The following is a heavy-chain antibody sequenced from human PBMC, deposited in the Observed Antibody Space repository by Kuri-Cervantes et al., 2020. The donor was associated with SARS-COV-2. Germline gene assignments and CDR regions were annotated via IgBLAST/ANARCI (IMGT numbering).Heavy chain of an antibody. J-gene: IGHJ4*02. D-gene: IGHD3-22*01. V-gene: IGHV4-30-4*01. CDR1: GGSFSGYY. CDR3: AREDSSGYYFDY. Sequence: LRLSCAVYGGSFSGYYWSWIRQPPGKGLEWIGYIYYSGSTYYNPSLKSRITISVDTSKNQFSLKLSSVTAADTAVYYCAREDSSGYYFDYWGQGTLVTVSS. CDR2: IYYSGST.